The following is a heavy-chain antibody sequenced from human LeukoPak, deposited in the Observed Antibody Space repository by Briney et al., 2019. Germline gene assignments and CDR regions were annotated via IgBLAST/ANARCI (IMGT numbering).Heavy chain of an antibody. J-gene: IGHJ5*02. V-gene: IGHV3-21*01. CDR2: ISSSSSYI. D-gene: IGHD1-14*01. CDR3: ARHGAIRRFNRFALNWFDP. CDR1: GFTFSSYS. Sequence: GGSLRLSCAASGFTFSSYSMNWVRQAPGKGLEWVSSISSSSSYIYYADSVKGRFTISRDNAKNSLYLQMNSLRAADTAVYYCARHGAIRRFNRFALNWFDPWGQGTLVTVSS.